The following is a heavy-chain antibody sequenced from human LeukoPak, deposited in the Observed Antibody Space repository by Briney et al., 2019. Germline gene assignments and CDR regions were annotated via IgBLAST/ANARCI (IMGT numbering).Heavy chain of an antibody. D-gene: IGHD6-6*01. CDR3: ARLHGLSQLVRNYRNWFDP. V-gene: IGHV4-34*01. Sequence: SEILSLTCAVYGGSFSGYYWSWIRQPPGKGLEWIGEINHSGSTNYNPSLKSRVTISVDTSKNQFSLKLSSVTAADTAVYYCARLHGLSQLVRNYRNWFDPWGQGTLVTVSS. CDR1: GGSFSGYY. J-gene: IGHJ5*02. CDR2: INHSGST.